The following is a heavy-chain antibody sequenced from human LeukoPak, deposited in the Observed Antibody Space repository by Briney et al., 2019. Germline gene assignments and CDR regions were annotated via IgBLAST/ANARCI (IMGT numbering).Heavy chain of an antibody. CDR1: GGSISSSSYY. CDR3: ARHKGSSWYRVYNWFDP. J-gene: IGHJ5*02. Sequence: SETLSLTCTVSGGSISSSSYYWGWIRQPPGKGLEWIGSIYYSGSTYYNPYLKSRVTISVDTSKNQFSLKLSSVTAADTAVYYCARHKGSSWYRVYNWFDPWGQGTLVTVSS. V-gene: IGHV4-39*01. D-gene: IGHD6-13*01. CDR2: IYYSGST.